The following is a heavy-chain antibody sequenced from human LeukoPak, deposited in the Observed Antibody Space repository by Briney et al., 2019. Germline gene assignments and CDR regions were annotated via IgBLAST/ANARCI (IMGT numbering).Heavy chain of an antibody. CDR3: ARDLGSYQQDV. J-gene: IGHJ6*02. D-gene: IGHD1-26*01. CDR2: IGTAGDT. CDR1: GFTFSSYD. Sequence: PGGSLRLSCAACGFTFSSYDMHWVRQATGKGLEWVSAIGTAGDTYYPGSVKGQLTISRENAKNSLYLQMNSLRAEDTAVYYCARDLGSYQQDVWGQGTTVTVSS. V-gene: IGHV3-13*03.